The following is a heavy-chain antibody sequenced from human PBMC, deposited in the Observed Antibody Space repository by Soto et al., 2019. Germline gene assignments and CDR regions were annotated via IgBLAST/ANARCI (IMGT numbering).Heavy chain of an antibody. Sequence: QVQLQQSGPGLVKPSETLSLTCTVSGGSISRYYWSWIWQPAGQGLEWIGRIYTSGSTNYNPSLKRRVIMSVDTSKNPFCLKLSSVTAADTAVYSCARTAGLGELKHYYYYGMDVWGQGTTVTVCS. CDR1: GGSISRYY. D-gene: IGHD3-16*01. CDR3: ARTAGLGELKHYYYYGMDV. V-gene: IGHV4-4*07. CDR2: IYTSGST. J-gene: IGHJ6*02.